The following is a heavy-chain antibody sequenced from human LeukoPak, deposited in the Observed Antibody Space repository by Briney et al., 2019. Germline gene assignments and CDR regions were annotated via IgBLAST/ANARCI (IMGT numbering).Heavy chain of an antibody. Sequence: SETLSLTCTVSGGSISSYYWSWIRQPPGKGLEWIGEIIHSGSTNYNPSLKSRVTISVDTSKNQFSLKLSSVTAADTAVYYCARRSSRGYYYMDVWGKGTTVTVSS. J-gene: IGHJ6*03. CDR2: IIHSGST. CDR1: GGSISSYY. V-gene: IGHV4-34*12. CDR3: ARRSSRGYYYMDV. D-gene: IGHD2-2*01.